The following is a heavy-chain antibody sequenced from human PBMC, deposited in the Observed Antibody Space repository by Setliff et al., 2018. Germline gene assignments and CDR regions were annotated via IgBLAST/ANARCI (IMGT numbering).Heavy chain of an antibody. CDR1: GFIFRRYD. CDR2: IGTSGDT. J-gene: IGHJ2*01. D-gene: IGHD5-12*01. Sequence: GSLRPFCAASGFIFRRYDMQWVRQVAGKGLEWVSAIGTSGDTYYPDSLKGRFTISREDTRNSLYLQMNSLRAGDSAVYYCVRVGYGGNPWYFDLWGRGTLVTVSS. V-gene: IGHV3-13*01. CDR3: VRVGYGGNPWYFDL.